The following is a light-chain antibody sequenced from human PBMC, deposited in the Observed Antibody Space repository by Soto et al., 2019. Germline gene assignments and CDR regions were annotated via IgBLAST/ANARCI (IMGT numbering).Light chain of an antibody. CDR2: GAS. V-gene: IGKV3-20*01. CDR1: QSFSSTF. CDR3: QQYASSVT. J-gene: IGKJ1*01. Sequence: EILLTQSPDSLSLSPGDRATLSCRASQSFSSTFFAWYQQKPGQAPRLLIYGASSRATGIPDRFSGSGSGTDFSLTMSRLEPEDFAVYYCQQYASSVTFGQGTKGEIK.